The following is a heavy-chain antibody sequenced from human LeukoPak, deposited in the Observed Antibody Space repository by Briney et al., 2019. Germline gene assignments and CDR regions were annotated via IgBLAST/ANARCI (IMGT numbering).Heavy chain of an antibody. Sequence: PGGSLRLSCAASGFTFSSYWMSWVRQAPGKGLEWVANIKQDGSEKYYVDSVKGRFTISRDNAKNSLYLQMNSLRAEDTAVYYCARLWFGEFSRWGPLDYWGQGTLVTVSS. CDR3: ARLWFGEFSRWGPLDY. V-gene: IGHV3-7*03. J-gene: IGHJ4*02. CDR2: IKQDGSEK. CDR1: GFTFSSYW. D-gene: IGHD3-10*01.